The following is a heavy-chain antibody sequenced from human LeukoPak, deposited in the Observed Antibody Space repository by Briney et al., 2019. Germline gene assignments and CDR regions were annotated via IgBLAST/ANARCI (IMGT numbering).Heavy chain of an antibody. CDR3: AKDLHRLYSSGWYKD. D-gene: IGHD6-19*01. J-gene: IGHJ4*02. Sequence: GGSLRLSCAASGFTFSSYAMSWVRQAPGKGLEWVSAISGSGGSTYYADSVKGRFTISRDNSKNTLYLQMNSLRAEDTAVYFCAKDLHRLYSSGWYKDWGQGTLVTVSS. V-gene: IGHV3-23*01. CDR2: ISGSGGST. CDR1: GFTFSSYA.